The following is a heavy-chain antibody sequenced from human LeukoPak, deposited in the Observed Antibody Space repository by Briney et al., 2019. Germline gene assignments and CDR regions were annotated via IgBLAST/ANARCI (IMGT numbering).Heavy chain of an antibody. D-gene: IGHD5-18*01. CDR3: ARGRDTAMAGGYFDY. CDR1: GYTFTSYY. CDR2: INPSSGST. Sequence: GASVKVSCKASGYTFTSYYMHWVRQAPGQGLEWMGIINPSSGSTSYAQKFQGRVTMTRDMSTSTVYMELSSLRSEDTAVYYCARGRDTAMAGGYFDYWGQGTLVTVSS. J-gene: IGHJ4*02. V-gene: IGHV1-46*01.